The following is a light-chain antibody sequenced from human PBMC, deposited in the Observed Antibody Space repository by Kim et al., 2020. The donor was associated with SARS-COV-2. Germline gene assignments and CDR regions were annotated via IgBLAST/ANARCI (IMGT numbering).Light chain of an antibody. CDR1: QSVSSSY. CDR2: GAS. J-gene: IGKJ1*01. Sequence: EIVLTQSPVTLSLSPGERATLSCRASQSVSSSYLAWYQQKPGQAPRLLIYGASSRATGIPDRFSGSGSGTDFTLTISRLEPEDFAVYCYQQYGSSPRTCSQGSKLDI. CDR3: QQYGSSPRT. V-gene: IGKV3-20*01.